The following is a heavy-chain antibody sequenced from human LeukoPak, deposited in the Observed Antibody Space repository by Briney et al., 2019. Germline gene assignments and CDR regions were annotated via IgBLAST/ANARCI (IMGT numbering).Heavy chain of an antibody. D-gene: IGHD5/OR15-5a*01. CDR3: ARGLKGRYYYNYAMDV. Sequence: GGSLRLSCAASGFTFSTYWMHWVRQVPGKGLVWVSHINSDGSSTSYADSVKGRFTISRDNAKNTLYLQMNSLRAEDTAVYYCARGLKGRYYYNYAMDVWGQGTTVTVSS. V-gene: IGHV3-74*01. CDR2: INSDGSST. J-gene: IGHJ6*02. CDR1: GFTFSTYW.